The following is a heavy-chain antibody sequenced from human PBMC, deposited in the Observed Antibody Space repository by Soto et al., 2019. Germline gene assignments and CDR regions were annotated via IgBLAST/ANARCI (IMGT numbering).Heavy chain of an antibody. Sequence: PSETLSLTCAVYGGSFSGYYWSWIRQPPGKGLEWIGEINHSGSTNYNPSLKSRVTISVDTSKNQFSLKLSSVTAAETAVYYCARAKKARHSGYFRFAPWGWGTLVTVSS. CDR2: INHSGST. V-gene: IGHV4-34*01. CDR3: ARAKKARHSGYFRFAP. J-gene: IGHJ5*02. CDR1: GGSFSGYY. D-gene: IGHD6-25*01.